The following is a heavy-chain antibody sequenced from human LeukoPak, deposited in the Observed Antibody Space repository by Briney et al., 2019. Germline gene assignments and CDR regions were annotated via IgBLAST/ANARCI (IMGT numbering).Heavy chain of an antibody. V-gene: IGHV3-23*01. CDR3: APDGLPPNGYFQH. D-gene: IGHD5-24*01. Sequence: GGSLRLSCAASGFTFSSYAMSWVRQAPGKGLEWVSAISGSGGSTYYADSVKGRFTISRDNSKSTLYLQMNSLRAEDTAVYYCAPDGLPPNGYFQHWGQGTLVTVSS. CDR2: ISGSGGST. J-gene: IGHJ1*01. CDR1: GFTFSSYA.